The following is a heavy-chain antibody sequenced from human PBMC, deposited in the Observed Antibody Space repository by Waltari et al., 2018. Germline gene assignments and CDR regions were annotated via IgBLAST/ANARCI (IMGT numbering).Heavy chain of an antibody. CDR2: ISFSGST. J-gene: IGHJ4*02. D-gene: IGHD3-10*01. CDR1: VASRRRYY. CDR3: ARGDTSNWFASYFDF. Sequence: QVRLQESGPGLVKPSETLSLTCTVSVASRRRYYWSWIRQPPGKGLEWIAYISFSGSTSYNPSLKSRVAISGDTSKKQFSLRLSSVTAADTAVYYCARGDTSNWFASYFDFWGQGILVSVSS. V-gene: IGHV4-59*01.